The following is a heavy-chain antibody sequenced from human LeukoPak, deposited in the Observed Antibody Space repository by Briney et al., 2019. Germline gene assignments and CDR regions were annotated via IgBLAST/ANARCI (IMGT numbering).Heavy chain of an antibody. Sequence: SCKASGYTFTSYYMHWVRQAPGQGLEWVSAISGSGGSTYYADSVKGRFTISRDNSKNTLYLQMNSLRAEDTAVYYCAKGIVLMVYATLDYWGQGTLVTVSS. J-gene: IGHJ4*02. CDR2: ISGSGGST. D-gene: IGHD2-8*01. CDR3: AKGIVLMVYATLDY. V-gene: IGHV3-23*01. CDR1: GYTFTSYY.